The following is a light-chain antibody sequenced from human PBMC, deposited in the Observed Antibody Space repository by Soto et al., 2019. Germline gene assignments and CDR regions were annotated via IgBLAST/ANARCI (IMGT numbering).Light chain of an antibody. CDR2: DAS. V-gene: IGKV3-11*01. J-gene: IGKJ4*01. CDR1: QSVSSY. CDR3: QQRGNWPLT. Sequence: EIVLTQSPATLSLSPGERATLSCRASQSVSSYLAWYQQKPGQAPRLLIYDASNRATGIPARFSGSGSGTDFTLTISSLEPEDFAVYYCQQRGNWPLTFGGGTMVEI.